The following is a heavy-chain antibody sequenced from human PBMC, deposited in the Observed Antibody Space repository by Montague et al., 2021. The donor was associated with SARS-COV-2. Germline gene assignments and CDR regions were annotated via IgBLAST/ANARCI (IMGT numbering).Heavy chain of an antibody. CDR2: IYSSGST. V-gene: IGHV4-59*01. D-gene: IGHD3-22*01. CDR3: VREGRSSAYAMDY. J-gene: IGHJ4*02. CDR1: GASMSGSY. Sequence: ETLSLTCTVSGASMSGSYWGWVRQPPGKGPEWIGNIYSSGSTHYNPSLKSRVTISVDTSKSQFSLRLTSVTAADTAVYYCVREGRSSAYAMDYWGQGTLVTVPS.